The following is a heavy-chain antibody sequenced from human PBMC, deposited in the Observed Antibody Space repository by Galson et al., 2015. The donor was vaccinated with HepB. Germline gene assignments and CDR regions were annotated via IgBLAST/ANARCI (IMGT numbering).Heavy chain of an antibody. Sequence: SLRLSCAASGFTFSSYSMNWVRQAPGKGLEWVSYISSSSSYTNYADSVKGRFTISRDNAKNSLYLQMNSLRAEDTAVYYCARESRDGYNYHYYYGMDVWGQGTTVTVSS. CDR3: ARESRDGYNYHYYYGMDV. V-gene: IGHV3-21*05. J-gene: IGHJ6*02. CDR1: GFTFSSYS. D-gene: IGHD5-24*01. CDR2: ISSSSSYT.